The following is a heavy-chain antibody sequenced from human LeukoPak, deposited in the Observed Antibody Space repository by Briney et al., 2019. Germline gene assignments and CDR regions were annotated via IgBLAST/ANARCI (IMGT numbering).Heavy chain of an antibody. V-gene: IGHV3-74*01. CDR1: GFTFRNYW. D-gene: IGHD2-8*01. Sequence: GGSLRLSCAASGFTFRNYWMHWARQVPGKGLVWVSRINPDGTSPHYADSVKGRFTISGDNARNILYLQMNSLRVEDTAIYYCVRGTNDWTGIDYWGQGILVTVSS. CDR2: INPDGTSP. J-gene: IGHJ4*02. CDR3: VRGTNDWTGIDY.